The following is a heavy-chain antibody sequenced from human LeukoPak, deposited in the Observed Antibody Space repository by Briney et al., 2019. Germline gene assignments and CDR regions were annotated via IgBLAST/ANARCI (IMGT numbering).Heavy chain of an antibody. Sequence: SETLSLTCTVSGGSISSSSYYWGWIRQPPGRGLEWIGSIYYSGSTYYNPSLKSRVTISVDTSKNQFSLKLSSVTAADTAVYYCARDRKEEPGLGYYYDSSGYRNRWGQGTLVTVSS. D-gene: IGHD3-22*01. V-gene: IGHV4-39*07. CDR3: ARDRKEEPGLGYYYDSSGYRNR. J-gene: IGHJ4*02. CDR1: GGSISSSSYY. CDR2: IYYSGST.